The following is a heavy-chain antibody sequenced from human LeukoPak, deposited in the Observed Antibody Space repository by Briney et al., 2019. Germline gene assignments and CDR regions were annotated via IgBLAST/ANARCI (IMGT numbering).Heavy chain of an antibody. V-gene: IGHV4-59*01. CDR1: GVSISSYY. D-gene: IGHD2-21*02. Sequence: SETLRLTCTASGVSISSYYWSWIRQPPGKGLEWIGYIHYTGSTNYNAYLKSRVTISVDTSNNQFCLKLSSVSAADTAVYYCAREVTGGLHYFDYWGQGNLVTVFS. J-gene: IGHJ4*02. CDR3: AREVTGGLHYFDY. CDR2: IHYTGST.